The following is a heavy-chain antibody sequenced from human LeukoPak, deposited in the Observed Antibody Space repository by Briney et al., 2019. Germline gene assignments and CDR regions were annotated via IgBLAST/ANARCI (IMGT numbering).Heavy chain of an antibody. D-gene: IGHD2-2*02. CDR3: AKDRKDIVVVPAAIAPAYYYYMDV. V-gene: IGHV3-23*01. Sequence: GGSLRLSCAASGFTFSSYAMSWVRQAPGKGLEWVSAISGSGGRTYYADSVKGRFTISRDNSKNTLYLQMNSLRAEDTAVYYCAKDRKDIVVVPAAIAPAYYYYMDVWGKGTTVTVSS. CDR2: ISGSGGRT. J-gene: IGHJ6*03. CDR1: GFTFSSYA.